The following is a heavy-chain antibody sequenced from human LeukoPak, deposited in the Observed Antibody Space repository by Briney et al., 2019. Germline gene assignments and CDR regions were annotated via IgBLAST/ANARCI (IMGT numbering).Heavy chain of an antibody. CDR2: ISYDGSNK. CDR3: ARGGLQVAPAAIGAY. V-gene: IGHV3-30*04. J-gene: IGHJ4*02. D-gene: IGHD2-2*01. Sequence: PGRSLRLSCAASGFTFSSYAMHWVRQAPGKGLEWVAVISYDGSNKYYADSVKGRFTISRDNSKNTLYLQMNSLRAEDTAVYYCARGGLQVAPAAIGAYWGQGTLVTVSS. CDR1: GFTFSSYA.